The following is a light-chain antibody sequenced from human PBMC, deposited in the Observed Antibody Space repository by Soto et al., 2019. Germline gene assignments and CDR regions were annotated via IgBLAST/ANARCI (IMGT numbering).Light chain of an antibody. J-gene: IGKJ4*01. CDR1: QSVSSN. CDR3: QQFSSYPLT. CDR2: GAS. Sequence: EIVMTQSPATLSVSPGERATLSCRASQSVSSNLAWYQQKPGQAPRLLIYGASTRATGIPARFSGGGSGTDFTLTSSILEPEDFAVYYCQQFSSYPLTFGGGTKVDIK. V-gene: IGKV3-15*01.